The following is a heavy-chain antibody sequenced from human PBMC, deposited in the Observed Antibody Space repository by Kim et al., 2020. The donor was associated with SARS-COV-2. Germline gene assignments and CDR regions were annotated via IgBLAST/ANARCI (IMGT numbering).Heavy chain of an antibody. CDR2: IDPSDSYT. J-gene: IGHJ6*02. Sequence: GESLKISCKGSGYSFTSYWISWVRQMPGKGLEWMGRIDPSDSYTNYSPSFQGHVTISADKSISTAYLQWSSLKASDTAMYYCAGDSSGGLSYYYYGMDFWGQGTTVTVSS. CDR1: GYSFTSYW. V-gene: IGHV5-10-1*01. D-gene: IGHD6-19*01. CDR3: AGDSSGGLSYYYYGMDF.